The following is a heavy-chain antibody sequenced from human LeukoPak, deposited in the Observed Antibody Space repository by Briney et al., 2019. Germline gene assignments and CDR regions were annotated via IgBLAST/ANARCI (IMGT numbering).Heavy chain of an antibody. CDR1: GFTFSSYS. CDR2: ISGSGGTT. Sequence: GGSLRLSYAASGFTFSSYSMNWVRQAPGKGLEWVSSISGSGGTTYYADSVKGRFTISRDNSENTPYLQTNSLRAEDTAVYYCAKGSSTSGFSWGQGTLITVSS. J-gene: IGHJ5*02. V-gene: IGHV3-23*01. D-gene: IGHD5-12*01. CDR3: AKGSSTSGFS.